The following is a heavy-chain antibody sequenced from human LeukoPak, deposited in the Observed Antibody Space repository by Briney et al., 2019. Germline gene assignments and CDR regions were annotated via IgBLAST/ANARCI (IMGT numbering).Heavy chain of an antibody. CDR2: INPNSGDT. D-gene: IGHD2-21*02. Sequence: ASVRVSCKASGYIFTDYYDYYIPCVRPAPGQGLEWMGRINPNSGDTDYAQKFQGRVTMTSDTSISTVYMEVSRLKPDDPAVYFCPRVSRFGDFHDYDSLFYWSQGTLVTVSS. J-gene: IGHJ4*02. CDR1: GYIFTDYYDYY. CDR3: PRVSRFGDFHDYDSLFY. V-gene: IGHV1-2*06.